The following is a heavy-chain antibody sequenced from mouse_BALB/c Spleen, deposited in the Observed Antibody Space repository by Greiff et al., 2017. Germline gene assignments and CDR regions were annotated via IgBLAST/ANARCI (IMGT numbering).Heavy chain of an antibody. CDR2: SRNKANDYTT. CDR3: ARDATARAMDY. D-gene: IGHD1-2*01. CDR1: GFTFSDFY. Sequence: EVKVVESGGGLVQPGGSLRLSCATSGFTFSDFYMEWVRQPPGKRLEWIAASRNKANDYTTEYSASVKGRFIVSRDTSQSILYLQMNALRAEDTAIYYCARDATARAMDYWGQGTSVTVSS. J-gene: IGHJ4*01. V-gene: IGHV7-1*02.